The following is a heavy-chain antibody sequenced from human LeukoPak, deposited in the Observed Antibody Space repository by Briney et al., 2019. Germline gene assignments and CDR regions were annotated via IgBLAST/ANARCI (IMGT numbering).Heavy chain of an antibody. CDR1: GFTFSNAW. V-gene: IGHV3-15*01. J-gene: IGHJ4*02. CDR3: TTDKDYYGSGSFSYYFDY. D-gene: IGHD3-10*01. Sequence: AGSLRLSCAASGFTFSNAWMSWVRQAPGKGLEWVGRIKSKTDGGTTDYDAPVKGRFTISRDDSKNTLYLQMNSLKTEDTAVYYCTTDKDYYGSGSFSYYFDYWGQGTLVTVSS. CDR2: IKSKTDGGTT.